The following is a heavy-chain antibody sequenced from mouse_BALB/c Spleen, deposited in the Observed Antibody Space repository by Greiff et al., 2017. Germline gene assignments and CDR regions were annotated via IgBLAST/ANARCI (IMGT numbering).Heavy chain of an antibody. D-gene: IGHD1-1*01. CDR1: GYTFTSYW. CDR3: TRLHGSSNGNYFDY. CDR2: IYPGNSDT. Sequence: VQLQQSGTVLARPGASVKMSCKASGYTFTSYWMHWVKQRTGQGLEWIGAIYPGNSDTSYNQKFKGKAKLTAVTSTSTAYMELSSLTNEDSAVYYCTRLHGSSNGNYFDYWGQGTTLTVSS. J-gene: IGHJ2*01. V-gene: IGHV1-5*01.